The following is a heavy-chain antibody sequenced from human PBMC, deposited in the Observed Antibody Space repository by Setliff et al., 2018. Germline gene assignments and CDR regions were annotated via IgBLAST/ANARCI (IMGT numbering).Heavy chain of an antibody. Sequence: SETLSLTCTVSGASITNINYYWGLIRQPPGKELEWIGSIFYSGRTFYNPSLKSRVTISVDTSKNQFSLTLSSVTAADTAVYYCARDRVVVLAGRRGFYFDYWGQGTLVTVSS. CDR1: GASITNINYY. D-gene: IGHD2-15*01. CDR3: ARDRVVVLAGRRGFYFDY. CDR2: IFYSGRT. J-gene: IGHJ4*02. V-gene: IGHV4-39*07.